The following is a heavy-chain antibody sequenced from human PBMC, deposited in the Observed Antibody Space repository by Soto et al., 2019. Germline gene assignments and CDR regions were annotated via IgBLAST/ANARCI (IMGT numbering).Heavy chain of an antibody. Sequence: SETLSLTCTVSGGSISSGSYYWGWIRQPPGKGLEWIGSIYYSGSTYYNPSLKSRVTISVDTSKNQFSLKLSSVTAADTAVYYCARNWYSSSWIFDYWGQGTLANVSS. D-gene: IGHD6-13*01. CDR3: ARNWYSSSWIFDY. CDR2: IYYSGST. J-gene: IGHJ4*02. V-gene: IGHV4-39*01. CDR1: GGSISSGSYY.